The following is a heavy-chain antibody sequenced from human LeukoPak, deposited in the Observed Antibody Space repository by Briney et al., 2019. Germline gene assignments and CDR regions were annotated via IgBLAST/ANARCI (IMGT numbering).Heavy chain of an antibody. CDR2: TYYRSKWYN. CDR3: ARGHGGYVDS. Sequence: SQTLSLTCAISGDSVSSNSAAWNWIRQSPSSGLEWLGRTYYRSKWYNGYAVSVKSRITINPDTSKNEFSLQLNSVTPEDTAVYYCARGHGGYVDSWGQGTLVTVSS. D-gene: IGHD2-15*01. V-gene: IGHV6-1*01. J-gene: IGHJ4*02. CDR1: GDSVSSNSAA.